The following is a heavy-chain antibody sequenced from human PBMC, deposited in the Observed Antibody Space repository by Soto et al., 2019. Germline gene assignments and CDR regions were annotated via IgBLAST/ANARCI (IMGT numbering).Heavy chain of an antibody. CDR3: ACGVRRVTGFDY. CDR1: GFTFSSYW. CDR2: IKQDGSEK. V-gene: IGHV3-7*01. Sequence: EVQLVESGGGLVQPGGSLRLSCAASGFTFSSYWMSWVRQAPGKGLEWVANIKQDGSEKYNVDSVKGRFTISRDNAKNALYLEMNSLRAEDTAVYYCACGVRRVTGFDYWGQGTLVTVSS. J-gene: IGHJ4*02. D-gene: IGHD2-21*02.